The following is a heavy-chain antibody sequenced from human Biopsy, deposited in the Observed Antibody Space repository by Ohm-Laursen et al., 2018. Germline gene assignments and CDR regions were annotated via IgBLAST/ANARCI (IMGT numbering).Heavy chain of an antibody. CDR1: GGSISDSTYH. D-gene: IGHD2-21*02. V-gene: IGHV4-39*07. Sequence: PPGTLSLTCTVSGGSISDSTYHWGWIRQSPGKGLEWIGNIYYSGNADYSPSLKSRVTISVDTSNNQFSLKLRSVTAEDTAVYYCARDDAVTVIRGLYYWGQGALVTVSS. CDR2: IYYSGNA. J-gene: IGHJ4*02. CDR3: ARDDAVTVIRGLYY.